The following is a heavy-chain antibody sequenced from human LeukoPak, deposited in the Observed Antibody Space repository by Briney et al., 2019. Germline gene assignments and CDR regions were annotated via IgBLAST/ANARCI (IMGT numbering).Heavy chain of an antibody. J-gene: IGHJ4*02. CDR2: ITNDGSST. Sequence: QPGGSLRLSCAASGFTFSSYWMHWVRQAPGKGLVWVSRITNDGSSTGDADSVEGRFTISRDNAKNTLYLQMNSLRVEDTAVYYCARDLGDGTPFDYWGQGTLVTVSS. V-gene: IGHV3-74*01. CDR3: ARDLGDGTPFDY. CDR1: GFTFSSYW. D-gene: IGHD1-7*01.